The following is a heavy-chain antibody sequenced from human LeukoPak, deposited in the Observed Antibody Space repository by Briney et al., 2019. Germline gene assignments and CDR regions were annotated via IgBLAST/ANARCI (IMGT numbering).Heavy chain of an antibody. V-gene: IGHV3-49*04. CDR3: TRSTPYYYDSSGYYQNFVY. D-gene: IGHD3-22*01. J-gene: IGHJ4*02. CDR2: IRSKAYGGTT. Sequence: GGSLRLSCTGSGFTFGDYAMSWVRQAPGEGLEWVGFIRSKAYGGTTEYAASVKGRFTISRDDSKSIAYLQMSSLKTEDTAVYYCTRSTPYYYDSSGYYQNFVYWGQGTLVTVSS. CDR1: GFTFGDYA.